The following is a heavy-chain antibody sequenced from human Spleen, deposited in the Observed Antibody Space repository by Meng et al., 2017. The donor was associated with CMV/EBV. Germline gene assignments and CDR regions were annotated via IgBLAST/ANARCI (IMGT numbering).Heavy chain of an antibody. CDR1: GFTFSSYA. J-gene: IGHJ5*02. CDR3: ARATSRGNWFAP. Sequence: GGSLRLSCAASGFTFSSYAMHWVRQAPGQGLVWMAWINLKRGDTKYAERFQGRVTVTRDTSITTAFIELNSLTSDDTAVYYCARATSRGNWFAPWGQGTLVTVSS. V-gene: IGHV1-2*02. CDR2: INLKRGDT. D-gene: IGHD2-2*01.